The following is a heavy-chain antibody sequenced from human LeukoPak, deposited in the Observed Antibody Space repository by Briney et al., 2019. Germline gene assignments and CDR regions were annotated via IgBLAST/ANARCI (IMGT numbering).Heavy chain of an antibody. J-gene: IGHJ1*01. CDR3: ARRRYYDGSGYLE. D-gene: IGHD3-22*01. V-gene: IGHV4-39*01. Sequence: SETLSLTCSVSGDSVSRSDSYWDWIRQPPGKGLEWIGTIYHSGRTYYSPSLKSRVTMSVDPSNNQFSLDLRSVTAADTAVYYCARRRYYDGSGYLEWGQGTLLSVSS. CDR2: IYHSGRT. CDR1: GDSVSRSDSY.